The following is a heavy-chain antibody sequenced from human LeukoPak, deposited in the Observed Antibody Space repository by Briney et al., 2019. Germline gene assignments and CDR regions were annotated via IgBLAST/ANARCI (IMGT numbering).Heavy chain of an antibody. CDR2: IYSGGST. D-gene: IGHD7-27*01. CDR3: VRDGSSWGNFDY. V-gene: IGHV3-53*01. Sequence: PGGSLRLSCAASGFTVSSNYMNWVRQAPGKGLEWVSVIYSGGSTYYADSVKGRFTISRDNAKNSLYLQMNSLRTEDTAVYYCVRDGSSWGNFDYWGQGTLVSVSS. J-gene: IGHJ4*02. CDR1: GFTVSSNY.